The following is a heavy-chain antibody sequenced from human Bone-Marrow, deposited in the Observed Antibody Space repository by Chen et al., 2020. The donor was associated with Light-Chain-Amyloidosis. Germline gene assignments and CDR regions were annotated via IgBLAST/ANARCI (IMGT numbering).Heavy chain of an antibody. CDR2: MGSEGNFV. D-gene: IGHD3-22*01. CDR3: ARRLYSDSAAYQPSSFDV. Sequence: EVQLVESGGDLVKPGGSLRLSCAASGFTYSSSSMHWVRRAPGRGLGWVAYMGSEGNFVYYADSVKGRFFISRDNAKNSLFLQMSSLRVEDTALYYCARRLYSDSAAYQPSSFDVWGRGTIVTVSS. CDR1: GFTYSSSS. V-gene: IGHV3-21*05. J-gene: IGHJ3*01.